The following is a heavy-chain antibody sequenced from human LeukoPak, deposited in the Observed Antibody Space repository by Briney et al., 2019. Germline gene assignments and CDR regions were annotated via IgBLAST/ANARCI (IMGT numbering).Heavy chain of an antibody. CDR2: ISYDGSNK. CDR1: GFTFSSYG. Sequence: GGSLRLSCAASGFTFSSYGMHWVRQAPGKGLEWVAVISYDGSNKYYADSVKGRFTISRDNSKNTPYLQMNSLRAEDTAVYYCAKGGSYSNDYWGQGTLVTVSS. D-gene: IGHD2-15*01. V-gene: IGHV3-30*18. CDR3: AKGGSYSNDY. J-gene: IGHJ4*02.